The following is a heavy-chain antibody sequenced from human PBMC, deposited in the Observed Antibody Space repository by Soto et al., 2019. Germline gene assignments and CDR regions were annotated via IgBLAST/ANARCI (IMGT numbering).Heavy chain of an antibody. Sequence: SETLSLTCTVSGGSISSYYWTWIRQPPGKGLEWIGYIYYSGSTNYNPSLKSRVTISVDTSKNQFSLKLNSVTAADTAVYYCARAYGGYADYWGQGALVTVS. J-gene: IGHJ4*02. CDR3: ARAYGGYADY. D-gene: IGHD5-12*01. V-gene: IGHV4-59*01. CDR1: GGSISSYY. CDR2: IYYSGST.